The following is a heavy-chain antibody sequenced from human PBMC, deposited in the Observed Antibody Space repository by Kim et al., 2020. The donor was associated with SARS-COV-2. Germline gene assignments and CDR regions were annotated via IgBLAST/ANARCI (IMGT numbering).Heavy chain of an antibody. J-gene: IGHJ4*02. D-gene: IGHD4-4*01. Sequence: KYSQKFRGRVTITRDTSASTAYMELSSLRSEDTAVYYCARDPSNRLQDLYYWGQGTLVTVSS. V-gene: IGHV1-3*01. CDR3: ARDPSNRLQDLYY.